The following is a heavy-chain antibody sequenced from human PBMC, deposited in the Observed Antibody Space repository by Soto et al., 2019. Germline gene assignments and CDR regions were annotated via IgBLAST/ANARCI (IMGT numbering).Heavy chain of an antibody. CDR2: IWYDGSNK. Sequence: GGSLRLSCAASGFTVSSYGMHWVRQAPGKGLEWVAVIWYDGSNKYYADSVKGRFTISRDNSKNTLYLQMNSLRAEDTAVYYCARDLTTIYYYYGMDVWGQGTTVTVSS. D-gene: IGHD4-4*01. CDR1: GFTVSSYG. J-gene: IGHJ6*02. CDR3: ARDLTTIYYYYGMDV. V-gene: IGHV3-33*01.